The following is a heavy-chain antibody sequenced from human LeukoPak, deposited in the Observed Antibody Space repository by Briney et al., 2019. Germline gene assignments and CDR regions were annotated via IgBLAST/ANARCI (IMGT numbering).Heavy chain of an antibody. CDR1: GFTFSSYA. J-gene: IGHJ4*02. V-gene: IGHV3-23*01. Sequence: GGSLRLSXAASGFTFSSYAMSWVRQAPGKGLEWVSAISGSGGSTYYADSVKGRFTISRDNSKNTLYLQMNSLRAEDTAVYYCAKTRAAGTFYFDHWGQGTLVTVSS. CDR2: ISGSGGST. CDR3: AKTRAAGTFYFDH. D-gene: IGHD6-13*01.